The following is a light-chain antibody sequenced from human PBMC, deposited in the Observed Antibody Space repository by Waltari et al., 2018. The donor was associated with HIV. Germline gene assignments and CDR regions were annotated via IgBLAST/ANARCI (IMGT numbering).Light chain of an antibody. CDR2: EAA. Sequence: EIVMTQSPPTLSLSPWPRVTLSCRASQSISAKVAWYQQRPGQAPRLLIYEAATRPTGIPARFSGSGSGTEFTLTISSLQSEDFAAYFCKQYDSGPRGITFGQGTMLEIK. J-gene: IGKJ2*01. V-gene: IGKV3-15*01. CDR3: KQYDSGPRGIT. CDR1: QSISAK.